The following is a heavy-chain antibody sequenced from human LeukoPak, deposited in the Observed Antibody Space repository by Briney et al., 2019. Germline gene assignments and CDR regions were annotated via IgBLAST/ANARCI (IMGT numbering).Heavy chain of an antibody. CDR3: ARGGYSGSYHIDY. Sequence: ASVKVSCKASGGTFSSYAISWVRQAPGQGLEWMGGIITIFGTANYAQKFQGRVTITTDESTSTAYMELSSLRSEDTAVYYCARGGYSGSYHIDYWGQGTLVTVSS. CDR1: GGTFSSYA. J-gene: IGHJ4*02. V-gene: IGHV1-69*05. CDR2: IITIFGTA. D-gene: IGHD1-26*01.